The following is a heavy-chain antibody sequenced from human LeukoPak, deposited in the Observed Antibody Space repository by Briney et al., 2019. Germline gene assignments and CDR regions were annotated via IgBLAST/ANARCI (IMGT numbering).Heavy chain of an antibody. J-gene: IGHJ4*02. CDR3: ARGSYYYDSSGYYYVNYFDY. V-gene: IGHV4-59*01. Sequence: SETLYLTCTVSGGSISNYYWSWIRQPPGKGLEWIGYIYYSGSTNYNPSLKSRVTISVDTSKNQFSLKLSSVTAADTAVYYCARGSYYYDSSGYYYVNYFDYWGQGTLVTVSS. CDR1: GGSISNYY. CDR2: IYYSGST. D-gene: IGHD3-22*01.